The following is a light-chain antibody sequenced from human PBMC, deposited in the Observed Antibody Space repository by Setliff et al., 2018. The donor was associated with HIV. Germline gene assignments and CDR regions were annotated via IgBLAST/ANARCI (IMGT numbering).Light chain of an antibody. V-gene: IGLV2-14*01. CDR2: EVS. Sequence: QSALTQPASVSGSPGQSITISCTGTSSDVGTYNYVSWYQQHPGNAPKLMIYEVSNRPSGVSNRFSGSKSGNTASLTISGLQAEDEADYYCSSYTSNNLYVFGTGTKVTV. J-gene: IGLJ1*01. CDR1: SSDVGTYNY. CDR3: SSYTSNNLYV.